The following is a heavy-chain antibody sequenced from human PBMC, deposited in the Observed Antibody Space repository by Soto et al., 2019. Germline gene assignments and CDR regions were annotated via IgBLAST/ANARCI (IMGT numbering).Heavy chain of an antibody. V-gene: IGHV2-5*02. J-gene: IGHJ4*02. CDR3: AHRVLRTVFGLVTTTAIYFDF. CDR2: IYWDDDK. CDR1: GFSLTTSGVG. D-gene: IGHD3-3*01. Sequence: QITLNESGPTVVRPTEPLTLTCRFSGFSLTTSGVGVGWIRQSPGKAPEWLALIYWDDDKRYSASLKSRLTITKDTSNNPVVLAVSDLDPTDTATYYCAHRVLRTVFGLVTTTAIYFDFWGQGTPVAVSS.